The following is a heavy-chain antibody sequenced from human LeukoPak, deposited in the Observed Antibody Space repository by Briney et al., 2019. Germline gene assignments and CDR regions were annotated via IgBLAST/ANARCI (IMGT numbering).Heavy chain of an antibody. CDR3: ARAVVVVAATAYYYYGMDV. CDR2: ISSSSSYI. D-gene: IGHD2-15*01. J-gene: IGHJ6*02. Sequence: GRSLRLSCAASGFTFSSYSMNWVRQAPGKGLEWVSSISSSSSYIYYADSVKGRFTISRDNAKNSLYLQMNSLRAEDTAVYYCARAVVVVAATAYYYYGMDVWGQGTTVTVSS. CDR1: GFTFSSYS. V-gene: IGHV3-21*01.